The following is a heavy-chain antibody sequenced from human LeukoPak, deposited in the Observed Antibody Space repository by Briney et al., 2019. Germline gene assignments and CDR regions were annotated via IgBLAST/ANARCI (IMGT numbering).Heavy chain of an antibody. CDR1: NGSISSSSHY. J-gene: IGHJ5*02. CDR2: IYYSGIT. CDR3: ARALDIVVVPAAIIWFDP. V-gene: IGHV4-39*01. D-gene: IGHD2-2*03. Sequence: PSETLSLTCTVSNGSISSSSHYWGWIRQSPGKGLEWIGSIYYSGITYYNPSLKSRVTISVDTSKNQFSLKLSPVIAADTAVYYCARALDIVVVPAAIIWFDPWGQGTLVTVSS.